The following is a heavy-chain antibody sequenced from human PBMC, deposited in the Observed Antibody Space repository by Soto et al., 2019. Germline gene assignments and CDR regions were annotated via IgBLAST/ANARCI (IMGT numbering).Heavy chain of an antibody. V-gene: IGHV2-5*02. D-gene: IGHD3-10*01. Sequence: QITLKESGPTLVKPTQTLTLTCTFSGFSLSTSGVGVGWIRQPPGKALEWLVLIYWDDDKRYSPSLKRRLTITKDTSKNQVVLTVTNMDPVDTASYYCAHRQSYRLFDYWGQGTLVTVSS. CDR1: GFSLSTSGVG. CDR2: IYWDDDK. CDR3: AHRQSYRLFDY. J-gene: IGHJ4*02.